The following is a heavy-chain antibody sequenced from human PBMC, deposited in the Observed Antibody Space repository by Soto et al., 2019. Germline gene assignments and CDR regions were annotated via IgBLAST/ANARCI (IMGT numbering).Heavy chain of an antibody. CDR1: GFKFSIYS. CDR3: ARSVEGHFDY. J-gene: IGHJ4*02. Sequence: EVQLVESGGALVQPGGSLRLSCAASGFKFSIYSMNWVRQAPGKGLEWSAYITSDTKTIKYGDSVKGRFTISRDNAKNSVYLQMNSLSDEDTAVYYCARSVEGHFDYWGQGTVVTDSS. CDR2: ITSDTKTI. V-gene: IGHV3-48*02. D-gene: IGHD6-19*01.